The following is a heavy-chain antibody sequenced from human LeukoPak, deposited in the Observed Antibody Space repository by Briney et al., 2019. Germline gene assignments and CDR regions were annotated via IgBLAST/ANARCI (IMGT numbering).Heavy chain of an antibody. V-gene: IGHV3-7*01. CDR1: GFTFSTQW. CDR2: INQDRTEK. J-gene: IGHJ5*02. D-gene: IGHD3-22*01. Sequence: GGSLRLSCAASGFTFSTQWMSWVRQAPGKGLEWVANINQDRTEKYYVDSVKGRFTISRDNAKNSLYLQMNSQRAEDTAVYYCARDLAYYDSSGHIVGWFDPWGQGTLVTVSS. CDR3: ARDLAYYDSSGHIVGWFDP.